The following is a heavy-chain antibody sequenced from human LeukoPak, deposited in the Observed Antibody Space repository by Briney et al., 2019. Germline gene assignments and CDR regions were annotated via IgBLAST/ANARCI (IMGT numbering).Heavy chain of an antibody. Sequence: SETLSLTCTVSGGSISSSSYYWGWLRQPPGKGLEWIGSIYYSGSTYYNPSLKSRVTISVGTSKNQFSLKLSSVTAADTAVYYCARGSRAATKAFDIWGQGTMVTVSS. CDR3: ARGSRAATKAFDI. J-gene: IGHJ3*02. CDR1: GGSISSSSYY. CDR2: IYYSGST. V-gene: IGHV4-39*01. D-gene: IGHD2-15*01.